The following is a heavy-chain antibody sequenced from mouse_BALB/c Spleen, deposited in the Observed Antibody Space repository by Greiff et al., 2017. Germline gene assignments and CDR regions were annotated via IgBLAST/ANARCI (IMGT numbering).Heavy chain of an antibody. CDR1: GYSFTSYW. CDR3: ARDSWFAY. V-gene: IGHV1-61*01. CDR2: FHPSDSET. Sequence: QVQLQQPGAELVRPGASVKLSCKASGYSFTSYWTNWVKQRSGQGIVWIGMFHPSDSETRFNQNFKDKATLTVDKSSSTAYMQLSSPTSEDSAVYYGARDSWFAYWGQGTLVTVSA. J-gene: IGHJ3*01.